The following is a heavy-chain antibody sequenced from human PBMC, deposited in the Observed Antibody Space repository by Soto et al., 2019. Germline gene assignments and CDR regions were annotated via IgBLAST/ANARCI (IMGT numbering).Heavy chain of an antibody. CDR3: ASLHVLLWFGELDY. Sequence: SETLSLTCTVSGGSISSSSYYWGWIRQPPGKGLEWIGSIYYSGSTHHNQSLKSRVTISVDTSKNQFSLKLSSVTAADTAVYYCASLHVLLWFGELDYWGQGTLVTV. CDR2: IYYSGST. J-gene: IGHJ4*02. V-gene: IGHV4-39*01. D-gene: IGHD3-10*01. CDR1: GGSISSSSYY.